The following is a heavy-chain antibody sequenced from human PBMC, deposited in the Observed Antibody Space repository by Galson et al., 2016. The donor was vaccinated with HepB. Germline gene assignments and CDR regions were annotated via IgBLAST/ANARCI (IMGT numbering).Heavy chain of an antibody. Sequence: SVKVSCKASGYTFTSYGIGWVRQAPGQGLEWMGWISAYNAYRDYPQKLQGRVTMTTDTSTSTAYMELSSLRSDDTAVYYCVRSGDGNWFESWGQGTLVTVSS. D-gene: IGHD2-21*02. V-gene: IGHV1-18*04. CDR3: VRSGDGNWFES. J-gene: IGHJ5*01. CDR1: GYTFTSYG. CDR2: ISAYNAYR.